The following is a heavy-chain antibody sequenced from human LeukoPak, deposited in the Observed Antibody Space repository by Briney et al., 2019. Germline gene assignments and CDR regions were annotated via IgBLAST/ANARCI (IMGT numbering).Heavy chain of an antibody. Sequence: PGGSPRLSCAASGFTFSSYAMNWVRQAPGKGLEWVSSISSSSSFMHYADSVKGRFTISRDNAKNSLYLQINSLRAEDTALYYCARLENPDIYRDGGHQADYWGQGTLVTVSS. V-gene: IGHV3-21*01. D-gene: IGHD4-23*01. J-gene: IGHJ4*02. CDR1: GFTFSSYA. CDR3: ARLENPDIYRDGGHQADY. CDR2: ISSSSSFM.